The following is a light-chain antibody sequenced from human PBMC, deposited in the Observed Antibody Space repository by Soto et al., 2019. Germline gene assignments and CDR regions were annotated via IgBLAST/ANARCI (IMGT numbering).Light chain of an antibody. CDR2: DVT. CDR3: CSYAGSYTYV. J-gene: IGLJ1*01. Sequence: QSVLTQPRSVSGSPGQSVTISCTGTSSDVGGYNYVSWYQQHPGKAPELLIYDVTKRPSGVPDRFSGSKSGNTASLTISGLQADDEADYYCCSYAGSYTYVFGTGTNVTVL. V-gene: IGLV2-11*01. CDR1: SSDVGGYNY.